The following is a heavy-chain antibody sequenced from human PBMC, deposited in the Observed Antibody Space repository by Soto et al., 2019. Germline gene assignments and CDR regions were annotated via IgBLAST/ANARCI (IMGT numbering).Heavy chain of an antibody. CDR1: GGSISSYY. V-gene: IGHV4-59*01. CDR2: IYYSGST. Sequence: SETLSLTCTVSGGSISSYYWSWIRQPPGKGLEWIGYIYYSGSTNYNPSLKSRVTISVDTSKNQFSLKLSSVTAADTAVYYCARDRGDTMVRGVISAFDIWGQGTMVTFSS. CDR3: ARDRGDTMVRGVISAFDI. D-gene: IGHD3-10*01. J-gene: IGHJ3*02.